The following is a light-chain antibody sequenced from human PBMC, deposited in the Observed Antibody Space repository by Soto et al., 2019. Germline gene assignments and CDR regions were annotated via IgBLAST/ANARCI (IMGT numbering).Light chain of an antibody. J-gene: IGKJ1*01. CDR1: QSVTNSF. CDR3: QQYVSSPWA. CDR2: GAS. Sequence: EIVLAQSPGTLSLSPGERATLSCRASQSVTNSFLAWYQQKPGQAPRLLIYGASRRATGIPDRFTGSGYGTDFTLTISRLEPEDFAVYYCQQYVSSPWAFGQGTKVEI. V-gene: IGKV3-20*01.